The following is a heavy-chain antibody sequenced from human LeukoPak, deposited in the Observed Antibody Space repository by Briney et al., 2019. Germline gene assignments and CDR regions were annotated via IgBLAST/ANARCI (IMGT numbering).Heavy chain of an antibody. D-gene: IGHD2-2*01. CDR1: GGSISRGDYY. CDR2: IYYSGST. V-gene: IGHV4-30-4*08. J-gene: IGHJ5*02. CDR3: ARDLGLYCSSTSCPS. Sequence: SETLSLTCTVSGGSISRGDYYWSWIRQPPGKGLEWIGYIYYSGSTYYNPSLKGRVTISVDTSKNQFSLKLNSVTAADTAVYYCARDLGLYCSSTSCPSWGQGTLVTVSS.